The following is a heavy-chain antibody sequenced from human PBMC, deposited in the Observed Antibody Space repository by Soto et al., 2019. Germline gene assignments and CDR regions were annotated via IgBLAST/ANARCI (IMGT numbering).Heavy chain of an antibody. CDR2: IIPILGTT. CDR3: ARYFDSVGGVIAGPRGGYFDF. Sequence: QVQLVQSGAEVRKPGSSVKVSCKASGGTFRSYAVSWVRQAPGQGLEWMGGIIPILGTTNYAQSFQGRVTRNADKSTSTAYRELSSLRSEDTAVYYCARYFDSVGGVIAGPRGGYFDFWGQGTLVTVSS. J-gene: IGHJ4*02. D-gene: IGHD3-16*02. CDR1: GGTFRSYA. V-gene: IGHV1-69*14.